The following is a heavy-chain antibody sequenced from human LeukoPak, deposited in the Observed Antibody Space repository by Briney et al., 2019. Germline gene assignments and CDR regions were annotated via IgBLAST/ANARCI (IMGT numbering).Heavy chain of an antibody. CDR1: GGSISSGSYY. CDR3: ARAGWYCGGDCYSGYAFDI. J-gene: IGHJ3*02. V-gene: IGHV4-61*02. D-gene: IGHD2-21*01. CDR2: IYTSGST. Sequence: PSQTLSFTCTVSGGSISSGSYYRRWTRQPPGKGLEWNGRIYTSGSTKYNPCRKSRVTISVDTSKNQFSLKLSSVTDADTAVDNCARAGWYCGGDCYSGYAFDIWGQGTRVTVSS.